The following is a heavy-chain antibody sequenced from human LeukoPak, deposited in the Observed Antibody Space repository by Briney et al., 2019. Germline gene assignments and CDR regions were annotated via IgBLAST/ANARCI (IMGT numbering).Heavy chain of an antibody. J-gene: IGHJ4*02. CDR1: EFTVRSYH. CDR3: ARDHCSGGNCYDYFYY. CDR2: IYSGGST. V-gene: IGHV3-53*01. Sequence: GGSLRLSCAASEFTVRSYHMSWVRQAPGKGLEWVSVIYSGGSTYDADSVKGRFTISRDNSKNTVYLQIKSLRADDAAIYYCARDHCSGGNCYDYFYYWGQGTLVTVSS. D-gene: IGHD2-15*01.